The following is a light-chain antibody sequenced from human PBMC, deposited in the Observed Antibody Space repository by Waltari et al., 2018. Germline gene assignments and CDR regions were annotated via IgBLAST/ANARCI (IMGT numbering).Light chain of an antibody. Sequence: VLTQSPATLSLSPGAGATLSCRASQSISTYLAWFQQRPGQDPRLLIYDASNRAAGVPARFSGSGSGTDFTLSISSLEPEDFAVYYCHQRGSWPITFGQGTRLEIK. CDR3: HQRGSWPIT. CDR1: QSISTY. J-gene: IGKJ5*01. V-gene: IGKV3-11*01. CDR2: DAS.